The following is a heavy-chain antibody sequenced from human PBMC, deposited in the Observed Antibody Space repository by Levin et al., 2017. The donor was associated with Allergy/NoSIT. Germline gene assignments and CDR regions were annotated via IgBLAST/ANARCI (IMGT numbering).Heavy chain of an antibody. CDR2: IYYSGST. V-gene: IGHV4-59*01. D-gene: IGHD1-26*01. CDR3: ATGGWYGGNPYYFDY. J-gene: IGHJ4*02. Sequence: SQTLSLTCTVSGGSISSYYWSWLRQPPGKGLEWIGYIYYSGSTNYNPSLKSRVTISVDTSKNQFSLKLSSVTAADTAVYYCATGGWYGGNPYYFDYWGQGTLVTVSS. CDR1: GGSISSYY.